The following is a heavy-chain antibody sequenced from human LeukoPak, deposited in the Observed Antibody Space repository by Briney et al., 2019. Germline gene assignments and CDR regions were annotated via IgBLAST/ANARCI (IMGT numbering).Heavy chain of an antibody. Sequence: PGGPLRLSCSASGFTFRTYGMHWVRQAPGKGLEWVAFTRFDGSNQYYADSVKGRFTISRDNSNNTLSLQMNTLRGDDTAVYFCAKGYGESHFDSWGQGTLVTVSS. CDR2: TRFDGSNQ. CDR1: GFTFRTYG. J-gene: IGHJ4*02. V-gene: IGHV3-30*02. CDR3: AKGYGESHFDS. D-gene: IGHD5-18*01.